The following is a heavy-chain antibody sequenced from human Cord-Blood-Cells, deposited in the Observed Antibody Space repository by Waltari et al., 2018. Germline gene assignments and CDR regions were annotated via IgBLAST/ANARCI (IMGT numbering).Heavy chain of an antibody. V-gene: IGHV4-59*08. D-gene: IGHD2-2*01. J-gene: IGHJ4*02. CDR3: ARHVGGSSTSCYDY. Sequence: QVQLQESGPGLVKPSETLSLTCTVSGGSISSYYWSWIRQPPGKGLEWIGYIYYMGGTNDKPTLKRRVTRSGDTSKNQFSLKLSSVTAADTAVYYWARHVGGSSTSCYDYWGQGTLVTVSS. CDR2: IYYMGGT. CDR1: GGSISSYY.